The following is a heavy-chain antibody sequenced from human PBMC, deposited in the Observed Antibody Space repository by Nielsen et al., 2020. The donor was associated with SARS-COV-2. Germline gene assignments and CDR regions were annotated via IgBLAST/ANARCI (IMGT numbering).Heavy chain of an antibody. D-gene: IGHD1-1*01. CDR2: IGTVADT. V-gene: IGHV3-13*04. CDR3: VREIREVEFTSHYYYGLDV. Sequence: GVLKISCSASGFTFGTYDMHWVRQTPGDGLQWVSAIGTVADTYYADSVKGRFTISRDDAKNTLYLQMNNVRAGDTAVYYCVREIREVEFTSHYYYGLDVWGQGTTVTVSS. CDR1: GFTFGTYD. J-gene: IGHJ6*02.